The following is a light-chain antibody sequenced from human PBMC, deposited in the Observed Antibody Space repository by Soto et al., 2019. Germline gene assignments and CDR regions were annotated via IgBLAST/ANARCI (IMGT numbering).Light chain of an antibody. CDR1: QSVSSN. J-gene: IGKJ4*01. V-gene: IGKV3-15*01. Sequence: EIVMTPSPATLSVSPGERATLPGRASQSVSSNLAWYQQKPGQAPRLLIYGASTRATGIPARFSGSGSGTDFTLTISSLEPEDFAVYYCHQRSSWPLTFGGGTKVDIK. CDR2: GAS. CDR3: HQRSSWPLT.